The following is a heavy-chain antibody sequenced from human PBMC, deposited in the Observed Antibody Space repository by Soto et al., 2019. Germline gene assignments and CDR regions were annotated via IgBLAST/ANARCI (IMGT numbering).Heavy chain of an antibody. CDR2: INPNSGGT. V-gene: IGHV1-2*04. D-gene: IGHD5-18*01. CDR1: GYTFTGYY. J-gene: IGHJ4*02. Sequence: ASVKVSCKASGYTFTGYYMHWVRQAPGQGLEWMGWINPNSGGTNYAQKFQGWVTMTRDTSISTAYMELSRLRSDDTAVYYCARDKGYSYGQAIDYWGQGTLVTVSS. CDR3: ARDKGYSYGQAIDY.